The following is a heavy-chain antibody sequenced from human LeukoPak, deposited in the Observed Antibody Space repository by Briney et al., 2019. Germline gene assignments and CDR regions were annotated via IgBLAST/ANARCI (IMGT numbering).Heavy chain of an antibody. Sequence: SETLSLTCAVYGGSFSGYYWSWIRQPPGKGLEWIGEINHSGSTNYNPSLKSRVTISVDTSKNQFSLKLSSVTAADTAVYYRARYPPGWYVRRGQGTLVTVSS. CDR3: ARYPPGWYVR. J-gene: IGHJ4*02. CDR2: INHSGST. V-gene: IGHV4-34*01. D-gene: IGHD6-19*01. CDR1: GGSFSGYY.